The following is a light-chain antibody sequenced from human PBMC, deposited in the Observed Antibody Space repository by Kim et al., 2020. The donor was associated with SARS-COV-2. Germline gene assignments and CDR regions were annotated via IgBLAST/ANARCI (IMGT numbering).Light chain of an antibody. CDR3: SSYTSSSTLQV. J-gene: IGLJ2*01. CDR2: DVS. V-gene: IGLV2-14*03. Sequence: QSALTQPASVSASPGQSITISCTGTSSDVGGYNYVSWYQQHPGKAPKLMIYDVSNRPSGVSNRFSGSKSGNTASLTISGLQAEDEADYYCSSYTSSSTLQVFGGGTQLTVL. CDR1: SSDVGGYNY.